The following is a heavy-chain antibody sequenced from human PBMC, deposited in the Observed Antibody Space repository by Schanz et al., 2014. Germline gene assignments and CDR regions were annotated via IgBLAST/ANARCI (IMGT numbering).Heavy chain of an antibody. Sequence: VQLLESGGGLVRPGGSLRLSCAASGITLSGYGLHWVRQAPGKGLEWVGFISFDGRNTGYAHSVKGRFTISRDNSKNTLFLQMSSLRAEDTAVYYCARDGDFDYWGQGTLVTVSS. CDR3: ARDGDFDY. CDR2: ISFDGRNT. CDR1: GITLSGYG. V-gene: IGHV3-30*03. J-gene: IGHJ4*02.